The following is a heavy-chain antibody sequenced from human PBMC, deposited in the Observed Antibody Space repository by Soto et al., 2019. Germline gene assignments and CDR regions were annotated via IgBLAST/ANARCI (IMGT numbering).Heavy chain of an antibody. J-gene: IGHJ4*02. V-gene: IGHV3-21*01. CDR3: TRAGDY. Sequence: EVPLVESGGGLVKPGGSLRLSCAASGFTFSSYSMNWVRQAPGKGLEWVSSISTSSSYLYYADSVKGRFTITRDNATNSLYLHMNSLRAEDTAVYYCTRAGDYLGQGTLVTVSS. CDR2: ISTSSSYL. CDR1: GFTFSSYS.